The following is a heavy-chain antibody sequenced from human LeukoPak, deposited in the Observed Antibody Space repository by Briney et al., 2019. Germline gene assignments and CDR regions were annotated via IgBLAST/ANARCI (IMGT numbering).Heavy chain of an antibody. D-gene: IGHD2-21*02. J-gene: IGHJ3*02. Sequence: GGSLRLSCAASGFTFSSYSMNWVRQAPGKGLEWVSSISSSSSYIYYADSVKGRLTISRDNAKNSLYLQMNSLRAEDTAVYYCARGGDYREAAFDIWGQGTMVTVSS. CDR3: ARGGDYREAAFDI. CDR1: GFTFSSYS. V-gene: IGHV3-21*01. CDR2: ISSSSSYI.